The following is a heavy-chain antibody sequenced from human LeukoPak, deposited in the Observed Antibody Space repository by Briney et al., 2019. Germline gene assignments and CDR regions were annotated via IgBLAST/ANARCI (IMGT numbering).Heavy chain of an antibody. D-gene: IGHD6-13*01. CDR1: GGSFSGYY. CDR3: ARRGAAGTIDY. V-gene: IGHV4-34*01. J-gene: IGHJ4*02. CDR2: INHSGST. Sequence: SETLSLTCAVYGGSFSGYYWSWIRQPPGKGLEWIGEINHSGSTNYNPSLKSRVTISVDTSKNQFSLELSSVTAADTAVYYCARRGAAGTIDYWGQGTLVTVSS.